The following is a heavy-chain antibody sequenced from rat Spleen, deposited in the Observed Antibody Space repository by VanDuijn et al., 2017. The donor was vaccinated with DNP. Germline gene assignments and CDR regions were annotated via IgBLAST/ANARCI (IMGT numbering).Heavy chain of an antibody. CDR3: ARDRTLRVAAIMDA. D-gene: IGHD1-2*01. V-gene: IGHV5-31*01. J-gene: IGHJ4*01. CDR2: ISYAGGST. Sequence: EVQLVESGGGLVQPGRSLKLSCVVSGFTFNNYWMTWIRQAPEKGLEWVAYISYAGGSTYHGDSVKGRFTISRDNAESTLYLQMNSLRSEDTATYYCARDRTLRVAAIMDAWGQGTSVTVSS. CDR1: GFTFNNYW.